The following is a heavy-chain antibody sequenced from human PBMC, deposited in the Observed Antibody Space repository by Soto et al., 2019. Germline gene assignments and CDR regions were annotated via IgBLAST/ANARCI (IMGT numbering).Heavy chain of an antibody. D-gene: IGHD1-26*01. V-gene: IGHV3-30-3*01. CDR3: AGEWELLFAY. J-gene: IGHJ4*02. CDR1: GFTFSSYA. CDR2: ISYDGSNK. Sequence: GGSLRLSCAASGFTFSSYAMHWVRQAPGKGLEWVAVISYDGSNKYYADSVKGRFTISRDNSKNTLYLQMNSLRAEDTAVYYCAGEWELLFAYWGQGTLVTVSS.